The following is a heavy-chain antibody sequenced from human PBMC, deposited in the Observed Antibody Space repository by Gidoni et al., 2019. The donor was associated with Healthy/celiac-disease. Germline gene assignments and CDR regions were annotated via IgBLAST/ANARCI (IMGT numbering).Heavy chain of an antibody. J-gene: IGHJ4*02. D-gene: IGHD3-22*01. CDR1: GFTFSSYS. CDR3: AREPWDYYDSSLVDY. V-gene: IGHV3-21*01. CDR2: ISSSSSYI. Sequence: EVQLVESGGGLVKPGGSLRLSCAASGFTFSSYSMNWVRQAPGKGLEWVSSISSSSSYIYYADSVKGRFTISRDNAKNSLYLQMNSLRAEDTAVYYCAREPWDYYDSSLVDYWGQGTLVTVSS.